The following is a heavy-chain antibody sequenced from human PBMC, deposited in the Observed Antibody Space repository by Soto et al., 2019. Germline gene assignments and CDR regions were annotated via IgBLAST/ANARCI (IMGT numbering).Heavy chain of an antibody. J-gene: IGHJ5*02. V-gene: IGHV4-30-2*01. D-gene: IGHD3-10*01. CDR1: GGSISSGGYS. CDR3: ARERITMVRGVNQNWFDP. CDR2: IYHSGST. Sequence: SETLSLTCAVSGGSISSGGYSWSWIRHPPGKGLEWIGYIYHSGSTYYNPSLKSRVTISVDRSKNQFSLKLSSVTAADTAVYYCARERITMVRGVNQNWFDPWGQGTPVTVS.